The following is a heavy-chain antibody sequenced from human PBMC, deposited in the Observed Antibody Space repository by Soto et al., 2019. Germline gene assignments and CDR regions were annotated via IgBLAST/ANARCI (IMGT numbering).Heavy chain of an antibody. J-gene: IGHJ4*02. CDR2: ISSSSSTI. CDR3: ERDLNYGLLDY. D-gene: IGHD4-17*01. Sequence: EVQLVESGGGLVQPGGSLRLSCAASGFTFSSYSMHCVRQAPGKGLEWVSYISSSSSTIYYADSVKGRFTISRDNAKNSLYLQMNSLRAEDTAVYYCERDLNYGLLDYWGQGTLVTVSS. V-gene: IGHV3-48*01. CDR1: GFTFSSYS.